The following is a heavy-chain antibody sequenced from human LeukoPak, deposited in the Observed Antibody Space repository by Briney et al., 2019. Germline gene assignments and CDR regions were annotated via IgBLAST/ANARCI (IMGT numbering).Heavy chain of an antibody. CDR3: ASLPRYYGSGSPLDY. J-gene: IGHJ4*02. D-gene: IGHD3-10*01. Sequence: GGSLRLSCAASGFTVSSNYMSWVRQAPGKGLEWVSVISGSGGSTYYADSVKGRFTISRDNSKNTLYLQMNSLRAEDTALYYCASLPRYYGSGSPLDYWGQGTLVTVSS. V-gene: IGHV3-23*01. CDR2: ISGSGGST. CDR1: GFTVSSNY.